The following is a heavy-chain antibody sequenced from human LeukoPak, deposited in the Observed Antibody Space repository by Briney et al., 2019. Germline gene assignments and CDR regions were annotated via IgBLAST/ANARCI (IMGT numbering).Heavy chain of an antibody. CDR3: ARSDVYGDFFDY. CDR1: GYSISSGYY. D-gene: IGHD4-17*01. J-gene: IGHJ4*02. V-gene: IGHV4-38-2*01. CDR2: IYHSGST. Sequence: SETLYLTCAVSGYSISSGYYWGWIRQPPGKGLEWIGSIYHSGSTYYNPSLKSRVTISVDTSKNQFSLKLSSVTAADTAVYYCARSDVYGDFFDYWGQGTLVTVSS.